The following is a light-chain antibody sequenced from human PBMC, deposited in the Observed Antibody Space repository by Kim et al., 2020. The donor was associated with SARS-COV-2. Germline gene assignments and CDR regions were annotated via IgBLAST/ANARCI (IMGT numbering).Light chain of an antibody. V-gene: IGKV3-20*01. CDR1: QSVSSNY. J-gene: IGKJ2*02. CDR2: DAF. Sequence: LSPGERATLSCRASQSVSSNYLAWYQQKTGQAPRLLIYDAFSRATGIPDRFSGSGSGTDFTLSISRLELEDFAVYFCQQYGSSPCTFGQGTKLEI. CDR3: QQYGSSPCT.